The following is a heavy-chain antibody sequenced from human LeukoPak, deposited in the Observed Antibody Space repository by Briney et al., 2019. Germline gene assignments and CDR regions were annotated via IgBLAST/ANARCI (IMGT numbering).Heavy chain of an antibody. V-gene: IGHV3-23*01. D-gene: IGHD6-13*01. CDR2: ISGSGGST. CDR1: GFTFSSYA. J-gene: IGHJ5*02. Sequence: GGALILCFAASGFTFSSYAMSWVRQAPGKGVGWVSAISGSGGSTYYADSVKGRFTISRDNSKNTLYLQMNSLGAEDTAVYYCAKAYSSSWYYNWFDPWGQGTLVTVSS. CDR3: AKAYSSSWYYNWFDP.